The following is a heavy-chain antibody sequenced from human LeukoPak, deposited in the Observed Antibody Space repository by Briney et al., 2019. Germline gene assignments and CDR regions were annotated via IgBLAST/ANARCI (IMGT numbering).Heavy chain of an antibody. CDR3: ASSIVGAPDAFDI. D-gene: IGHD1-26*01. CDR1: GFTFSSYG. CDR2: ISSSSSYI. Sequence: GGSLRLSCAASGFTFSSYGMNWVRQAPGKGLEWVSSISSSSSYIYYADSVKGRFTISRDNAKNSLYLQMNSLRAEDTAVYYCASSIVGAPDAFDIWGQGTMVTVSS. J-gene: IGHJ3*02. V-gene: IGHV3-21*01.